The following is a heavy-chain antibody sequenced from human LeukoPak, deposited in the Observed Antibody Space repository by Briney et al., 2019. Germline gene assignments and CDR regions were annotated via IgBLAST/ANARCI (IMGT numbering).Heavy chain of an antibody. CDR1: GFTFSSYG. J-gene: IGHJ5*02. CDR2: IRYDGSNK. D-gene: IGHD3-3*01. CDR3: AKDTTPMSNYDFWSGLSGGFDP. V-gene: IGHV3-30*02. Sequence: TGGSLRLSCAASGFTFSSYGMHWVRQAPGKGLEWVAFIRYDGSNKYYADSVKGRFTISRDNSKNTLYLQMNSLRAEDTAVYYCAKDTTPMSNYDFWSGLSGGFDPWGQGTLVTVSS.